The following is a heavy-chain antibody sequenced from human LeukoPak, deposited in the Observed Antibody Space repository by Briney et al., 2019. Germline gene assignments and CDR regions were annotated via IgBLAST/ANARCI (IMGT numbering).Heavy chain of an antibody. V-gene: IGHV3-33*01. CDR1: GFTFSSYG. CDR3: ARDFKSVVTEENGMDV. CDR2: IWYDGSNK. Sequence: GGSLRLSCAASGFTFSSYGMHWVRQAPGKGLEWVAVIWYDGSNKYYADSVKGRFTISRDNSKNTLYLQMNSLRAEDTAVYYCARDFKSVVTEENGMDVWGQGTTVTVSS. D-gene: IGHD2-21*02. J-gene: IGHJ6*02.